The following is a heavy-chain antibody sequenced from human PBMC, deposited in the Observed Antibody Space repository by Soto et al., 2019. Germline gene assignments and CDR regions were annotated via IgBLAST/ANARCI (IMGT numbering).Heavy chain of an antibody. D-gene: IGHD3-22*01. CDR1: GFTFSSYT. J-gene: IGHJ3*02. CDR2: ITSSGDYT. CDR3: AKDRAITMIVVVITNDAFDI. Sequence: PGGSLRLSCAASGFTFSSYTMSWVRQAPGKRLEWVSAITSSGDYTTHADSVKGRFTISRDNSKNTLYLQMNSLRAEDTAVYYCAKDRAITMIVVVITNDAFDIWGQGTMVTVSS. V-gene: IGHV3-23*01.